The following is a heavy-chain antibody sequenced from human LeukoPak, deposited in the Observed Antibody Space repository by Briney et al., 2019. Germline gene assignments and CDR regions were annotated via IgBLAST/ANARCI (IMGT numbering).Heavy chain of an antibody. D-gene: IGHD3-10*01. CDR1: GYTLTELS. CDR2: FDPEDGET. V-gene: IGHV1-24*01. J-gene: IGHJ5*02. Sequence: ASVKVSCKVSGYTLTELSMHWVRQAPGKGLEWMGGFDPEDGETIYAQKFQGRVTMTEDTSTDTAYMELSSLRSEDTAVYYCATAMVLGVDNWFDPWGQGTLVTVSS. CDR3: ATAMVLGVDNWFDP.